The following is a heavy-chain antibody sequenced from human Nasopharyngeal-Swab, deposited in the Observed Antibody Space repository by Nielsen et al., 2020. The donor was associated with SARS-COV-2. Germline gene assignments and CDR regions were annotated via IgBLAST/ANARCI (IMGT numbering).Heavy chain of an antibody. J-gene: IGHJ6*03. Sequence: CQAPGKGLEWIGYVYYSGSTYYNPSLKSRVTISVDTSKNQFSLKLSSVTAADTAVYYCARVSRYYYMDVWGKGTTVTVSS. CDR2: VYYSGST. V-gene: IGHV4-31*02. CDR3: ARVSRYYYMDV.